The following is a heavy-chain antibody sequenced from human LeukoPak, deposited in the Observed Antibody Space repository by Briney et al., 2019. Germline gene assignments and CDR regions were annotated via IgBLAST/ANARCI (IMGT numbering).Heavy chain of an antibody. Sequence: SETLSLTCAVYGGSFSGYYWSWIRQPPGKGLEWIGEINHSGSTNYNPSLKSQVTISVDTSKNQFSLKLSSVTAADTAVYYCAGAPIYCSGGSCYSGAFDIWGQGTMVTVSS. V-gene: IGHV4-34*01. D-gene: IGHD2-15*01. CDR3: AGAPIYCSGGSCYSGAFDI. J-gene: IGHJ3*02. CDR2: INHSGST. CDR1: GGSFSGYY.